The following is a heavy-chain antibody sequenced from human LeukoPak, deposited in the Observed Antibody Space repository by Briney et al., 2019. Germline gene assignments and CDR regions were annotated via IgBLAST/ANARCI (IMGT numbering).Heavy chain of an antibody. Sequence: SETLSLTCTVSGGSLSSSSYYWGWIRQPPGKGLEWIGSIYYSGSTYYNPSLKSRVTISVDTSKNQFSLKLSSVTAADTAVYYCARVECSTSCYNGYYFDYWGQGTLVTVSS. CDR3: ARVECSTSCYNGYYFDY. CDR2: IYYSGST. J-gene: IGHJ4*02. V-gene: IGHV4-39*01. D-gene: IGHD2-2*02. CDR1: GGSLSSSSYY.